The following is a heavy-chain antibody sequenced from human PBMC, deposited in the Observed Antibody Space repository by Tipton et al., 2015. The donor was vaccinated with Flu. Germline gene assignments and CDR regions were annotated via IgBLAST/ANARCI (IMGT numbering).Heavy chain of an antibody. J-gene: IGHJ4*02. Sequence: TLSLTCTVSGGSISSYYRSWIRQPPGKGLEWIGYIYYSGSTNYNPSLKSRVTISVDTSKNQFSLKLSSVTAADTAVYYCARALDDYGDYDGVGIDYWGQGTLVPVSS. CDR2: IYYSGST. V-gene: IGHV4-59*08. CDR1: GGSISSYY. CDR3: ARALDDYGDYDGVGIDY. D-gene: IGHD4-17*01.